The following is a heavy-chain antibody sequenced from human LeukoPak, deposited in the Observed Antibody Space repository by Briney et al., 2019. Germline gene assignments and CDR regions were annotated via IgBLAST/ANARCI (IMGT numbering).Heavy chain of an antibody. CDR1: GGSISSSSYH. J-gene: IGHJ4*02. D-gene: IGHD3-10*01. CDR2: IYYSGST. V-gene: IGHV4-39*01. Sequence: SETLSLTCTVSGGSISSSSYHWGWIRQPPGKGQEWIGSIYYSGSTYYNPSLKSRVTISVDTSKNQFSLKLSSVTAADTAVYYCARHLGVTMVRGVIDYWGQGTLVTVSS. CDR3: ARHLGVTMVRGVIDY.